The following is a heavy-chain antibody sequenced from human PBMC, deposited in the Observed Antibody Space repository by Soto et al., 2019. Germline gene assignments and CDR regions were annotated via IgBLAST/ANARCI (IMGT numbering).Heavy chain of an antibody. V-gene: IGHV4-39*01. D-gene: IGHD6-19*01. CDR1: GGSISSSSYY. J-gene: IGHJ6*02. Sequence: SETLSLTCTVSGGSISSSSYYWGWIRQPPGKGLEWIGSIYYSGSTYYNPSLKSRVTISVDTSKNQFSLKLSSVTAADTAVYYCARRDVGWYGIYYYYGMDVWGQGTTVTSP. CDR3: ARRDVGWYGIYYYYGMDV. CDR2: IYYSGST.